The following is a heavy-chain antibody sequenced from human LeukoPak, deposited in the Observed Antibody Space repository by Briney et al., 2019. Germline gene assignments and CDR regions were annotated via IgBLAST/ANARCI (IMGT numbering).Heavy chain of an antibody. D-gene: IGHD2-21*02. CDR1: GFTFSSHW. CDR3: ARGDSE. Sequence: GGSLRLSCAASGFTFSSHWMNWVRQAPGKGLEWVAGIWSDGSSEHYAASVKGRFTISRDNYKKTLYLQMNSLTAEDTAVYYCARGDSEWGQGTLVTVSS. CDR2: IWSDGSSE. V-gene: IGHV3-33*08. J-gene: IGHJ4*02.